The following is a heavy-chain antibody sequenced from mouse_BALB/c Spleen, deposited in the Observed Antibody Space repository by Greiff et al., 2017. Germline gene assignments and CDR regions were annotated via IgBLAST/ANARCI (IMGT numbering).Heavy chain of an antibody. CDR1: GFNIKDTY. Sequence: VQLQQSGAELVKPGASVKLSCTASGFNIKDTYMHWVKQRPEQGLEWIGRIDPANGNTKYDPKFQGKATITADTSSNTAYLQLSSLTSEDTAVYYCARSGYGSSYFDYWGQGTTLTVSS. V-gene: IGHV14-3*02. CDR3: ARSGYGSSYFDY. J-gene: IGHJ2*01. D-gene: IGHD1-1*01. CDR2: IDPANGNT.